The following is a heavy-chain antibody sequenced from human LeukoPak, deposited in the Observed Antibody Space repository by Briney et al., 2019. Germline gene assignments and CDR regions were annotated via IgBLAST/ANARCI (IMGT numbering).Heavy chain of an antibody. V-gene: IGHV1-24*01. J-gene: IGHJ4*02. D-gene: IGHD3-16*02. CDR2: FDPEDGET. CDR1: GYTLTELS. CDR3: ATGAAGWSYRNEDY. Sequence: GASVKVSCKVSGYTLTELSMHWVRQAPGKGLELMGGFDPEDGETIYAQKFQGRVTMTEDTSTDTAYMELSSLRSEDTAVYYCATGAAGWSYRNEDYRGQGTLVTVSS.